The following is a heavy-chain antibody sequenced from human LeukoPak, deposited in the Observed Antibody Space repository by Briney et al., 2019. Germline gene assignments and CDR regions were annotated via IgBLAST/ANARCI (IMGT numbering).Heavy chain of an antibody. Sequence: PGGSLRLSCAASGFSFSTCWMTWVRQAPGKGLEWVANIKHDGSEKYYVDSVKGRFTISKDNAMNSLYLQMNSLRAEDTAVYYCARPAGWGSLDYWGQGTLVTVSS. CDR2: IKHDGSEK. V-gene: IGHV3-7*01. CDR3: ARPAGWGSLDY. D-gene: IGHD7-27*01. J-gene: IGHJ4*02. CDR1: GFSFSTCW.